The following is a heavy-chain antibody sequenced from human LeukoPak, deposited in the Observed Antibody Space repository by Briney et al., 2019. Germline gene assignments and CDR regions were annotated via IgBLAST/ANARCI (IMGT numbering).Heavy chain of an antibody. CDR1: GGSISSGGYY. V-gene: IGHV4-31*03. J-gene: IGHJ4*02. CDR3: ARDARDYSKDY. D-gene: IGHD4-11*01. Sequence: SETLSLTCIVSGGSISSGGYYWSWIRQHPGKGLEWIGYIYYSGSTYYNPSLKSRVTISVDTSKNQFSLKLSSVTAADTAVYYCARDARDYSKDYWGQGTLVTVSS. CDR2: IYYSGST.